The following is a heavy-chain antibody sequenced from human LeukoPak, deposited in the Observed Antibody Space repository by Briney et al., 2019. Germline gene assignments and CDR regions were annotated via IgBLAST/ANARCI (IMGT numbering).Heavy chain of an antibody. V-gene: IGHV1-69*04. D-gene: IGHD3-3*01. CDR1: GGTLSSYA. Sequence: GSSVKVSFKASGGTLSSYAISWVRQAPGQGLEWMGRIIPILGIANYAQKFQGRVTITADKSTSTAYMELSSLRSEDTAVYYCARDGYTIFGVVPPERIHGMDVWGQGTTVTVSS. CDR3: ARDGYTIFGVVPPERIHGMDV. J-gene: IGHJ6*02. CDR2: IIPILGIA.